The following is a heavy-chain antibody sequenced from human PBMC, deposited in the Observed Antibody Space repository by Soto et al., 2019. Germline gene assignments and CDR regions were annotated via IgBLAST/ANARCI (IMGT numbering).Heavy chain of an antibody. D-gene: IGHD2-15*01. CDR1: GGTFSSYA. CDR2: IIPIFGTA. V-gene: IGHV1-69*01. J-gene: IGHJ5*02. CDR3: ARCGRVLRYCRGGSCYTWFDP. Sequence: QVQLVQSGAEVKKPGSSVKVSCKASGGTFSSYAISWVRQAPGQGLEWMGGIIPIFGTANYAQKFQGRVTITADESTSTAYMELSSLRSEDTAVYYFARCGRVLRYCRGGSCYTWFDPWGQGTLVTVSS.